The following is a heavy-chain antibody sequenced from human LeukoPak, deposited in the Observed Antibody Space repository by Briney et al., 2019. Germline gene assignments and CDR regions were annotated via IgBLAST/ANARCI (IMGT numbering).Heavy chain of an antibody. CDR1: GFTFSGSA. CDR2: IRSKANSYAT. Sequence: GGSLRLSCAAPGFTFSGSAMHWVRQASGKGLGWVGRIRSKANSYATAYAASLKGRFTISRDDSKNTAYLQMNSLKTEDTAVYYCTRHSHYDSSGPGAFDIWGQGTMVTVSS. CDR3: TRHSHYDSSGPGAFDI. D-gene: IGHD3-22*01. V-gene: IGHV3-73*01. J-gene: IGHJ3*02.